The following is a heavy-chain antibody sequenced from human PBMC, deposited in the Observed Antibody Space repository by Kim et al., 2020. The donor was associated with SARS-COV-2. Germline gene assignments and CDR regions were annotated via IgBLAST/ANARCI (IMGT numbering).Heavy chain of an antibody. V-gene: IGHV4-39*07. CDR3: ARGASNSWFSSFSSYYSGVDV. CDR2: IYYSGNT. Sequence: SETLSLTCTVSGDSISSNNYYWGWIRQPPGKGLEWIGSIYYSGNTYYSPSLKSRVTISVDTSKNQLSLKLSSVTAADTAVYYCARGASNSWFSSFSSYYSGVDVWGQGTTVTVSS. J-gene: IGHJ6*02. D-gene: IGHD4-4*01. CDR1: GDSISSNNYY.